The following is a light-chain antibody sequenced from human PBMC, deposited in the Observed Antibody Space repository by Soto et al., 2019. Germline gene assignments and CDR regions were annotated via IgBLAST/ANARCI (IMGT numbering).Light chain of an antibody. V-gene: IGKV1-5*03. CDR3: QQYSRLWS. CDR2: GAS. J-gene: IGKJ1*01. CDR1: ESISTW. Sequence: IHMTQSPSSLSASVGDRVTITVRASESISTWLAWYQQKPGKAPKLLIYGASGLESGVPPRFSGDGSGTEFTLTISSLQRDDFGIYYCQQYSRLWSFGQGTKVDIK.